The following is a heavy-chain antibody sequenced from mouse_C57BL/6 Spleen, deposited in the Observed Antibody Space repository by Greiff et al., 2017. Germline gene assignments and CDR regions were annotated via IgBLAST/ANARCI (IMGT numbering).Heavy chain of an antibody. J-gene: IGHJ3*01. CDR2: IYPGSGST. D-gene: IGHD1-1*01. CDR1: GYTFTSYW. Sequence: QVQLQQPGAELVKPGASVKMSCKASGYTFTSYWITWVKQRPGQGLEWIGDIYPGSGSTNYNEKFKSKATLTVDTSSSTAYMQLSILTSEDSAVYYCARRGYGSSSWFAYWGQVTLVTVSA. CDR3: ARRGYGSSSWFAY. V-gene: IGHV1-55*01.